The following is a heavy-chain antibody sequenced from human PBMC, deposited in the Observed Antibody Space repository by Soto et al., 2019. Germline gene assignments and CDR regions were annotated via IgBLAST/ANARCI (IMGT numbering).Heavy chain of an antibody. CDR1: GFAFSSYA. CDR3: AKVAGMTMIVVVLNAFDI. J-gene: IGHJ3*02. D-gene: IGHD3-22*01. Sequence: ESGGGLVQPGGSLRLSCAASGFAFSSYAMIWVRQAPGKGLEWVSGISGTGDTTNYADSVKGRFTISRDNSKNTLFLQMNSLRAEDTAVYYCAKVAGMTMIVVVLNAFDIWGQGTMVTVS. V-gene: IGHV3-23*01. CDR2: ISGTGDTT.